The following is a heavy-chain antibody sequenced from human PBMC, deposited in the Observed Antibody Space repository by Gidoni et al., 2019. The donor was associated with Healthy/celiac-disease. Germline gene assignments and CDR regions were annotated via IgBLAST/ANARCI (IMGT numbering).Heavy chain of an antibody. CDR2: IYYSGST. J-gene: IGHJ5*02. CDR1: GGSIRRGEYD. D-gene: IGHD2-15*01. Sequence: QVQLQESGPGLVKPAQTLSLTCTVSGGSIRRGEYDWSWIRQPPGKGLEGMGSIYYSGSTYYNPSLQSRVTISVDTSKTQFSLKLSSVPAADTAVYSCAREIRQYCSGGSCYTELYHWFDPWGQGTLVTVSS. V-gene: IGHV4-30-4*01. CDR3: AREIRQYCSGGSCYTELYHWFDP.